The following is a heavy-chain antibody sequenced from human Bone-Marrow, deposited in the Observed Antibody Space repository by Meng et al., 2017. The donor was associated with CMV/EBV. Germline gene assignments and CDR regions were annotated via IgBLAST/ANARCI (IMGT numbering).Heavy chain of an antibody. CDR3: AGDYGVKERSGSYGTNYYYYYGMDV. J-gene: IGHJ6*02. D-gene: IGHD3-10*01. Sequence: GESLKISWAGSGFTLRSYSMNWVRQAPGKGLEWVSSISSSSSYIYYADSVKGRFTISRDNAKNSLYLQMNSLRAEETAVYYCAGDYGVKERSGSYGTNYYYYYGMDVWGQGPTVTVSS. CDR1: GFTLRSYS. V-gene: IGHV3-21*01. CDR2: ISSSSSYI.